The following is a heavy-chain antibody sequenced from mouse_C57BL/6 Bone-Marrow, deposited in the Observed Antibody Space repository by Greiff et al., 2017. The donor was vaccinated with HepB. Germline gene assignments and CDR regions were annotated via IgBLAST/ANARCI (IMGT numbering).Heavy chain of an antibody. CDR3: ARDYPYYAMDY. CDR2: ISDGGSYT. Sequence: EVKLMESGGGLVKPGGSLKLSCAASGFTFSSYAMSWVRQTPEKRLEWVATISDGGSYTYYPDNVKGRFTISRDNDTNNLYLQMSHLKSEDTAMYYCARDYPYYAMDYWGQGTSVTVSS. J-gene: IGHJ4*01. V-gene: IGHV5-4*01. CDR1: GFTFSSYA.